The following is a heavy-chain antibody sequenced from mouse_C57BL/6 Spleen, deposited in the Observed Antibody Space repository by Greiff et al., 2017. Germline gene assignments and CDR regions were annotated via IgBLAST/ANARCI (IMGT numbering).Heavy chain of an antibody. J-gene: IGHJ4*01. Sequence: QQSCKASGYTFTSYWMHWVKQRPGRGLEWIGRIDPNSGGTKYNEKFKSKATLTVDKPSSTAYMQLSSLTSEDSAVYYCAREVYSNYGDYAMDYWGQGTSVTVSS. D-gene: IGHD2-5*01. V-gene: IGHV1-72*01. CDR2: IDPNSGGT. CDR3: AREVYSNYGDYAMDY. CDR1: GYTFTSYW.